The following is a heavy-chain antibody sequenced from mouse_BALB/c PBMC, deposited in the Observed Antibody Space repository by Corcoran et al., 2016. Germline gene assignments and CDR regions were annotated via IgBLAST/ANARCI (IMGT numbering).Heavy chain of an antibody. CDR1: GFNIKDTY. CDR3: ANWDWYFDV. Sequence: EVQLQQSGAELVTPGASVKLSCTSSGFNIKDTYMHWVKQRPEQGLGWIGRIDPANGNTKYDTKFQGKATITADTSSNTAYLQLSSLTSEDTAVYYCANWDWYFDVWGAGTTVTVSS. CDR2: IDPANGNT. V-gene: IGHV14-3*02. D-gene: IGHD4-1*01. J-gene: IGHJ1*01.